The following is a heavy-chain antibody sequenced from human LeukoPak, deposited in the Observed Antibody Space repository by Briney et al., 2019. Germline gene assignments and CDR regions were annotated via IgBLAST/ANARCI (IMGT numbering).Heavy chain of an antibody. V-gene: IGHV4-4*07. Sequence: SETLSLTCTASGGSISSYYWSWIRQPAGKGLEWIGRIYPRGSTTYNSFFKSRVTMSPDTSKNHFSLKLSSVTAADTAVYYCARGRYCTATTCDAGGDAFDIWGQGTMVTVSS. D-gene: IGHD2-2*01. CDR3: ARGRYCTATTCDAGGDAFDI. CDR2: IYPRGST. J-gene: IGHJ3*02. CDR1: GGSISSYY.